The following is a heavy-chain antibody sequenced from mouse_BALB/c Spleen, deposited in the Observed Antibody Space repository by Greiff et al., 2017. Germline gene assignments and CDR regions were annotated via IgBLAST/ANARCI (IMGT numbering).Heavy chain of an antibody. CDR1: GFTFISYG. CDR3: AREAYYGNPYYFDY. V-gene: IGHV5-6*01. D-gene: IGHD2-10*01. CDR2: ISSGGSYT. J-gene: IGHJ2*01. Sequence: EVKLVESGGDLVKPGGSLKLSCAASGFTFISYGMSWVRQTPDKRLEWVATISSGGSYTYYPDSVKGRFTISRDNAKNTLYLQMSSLKSEDTAMYYCAREAYYGNPYYFDYWGQGTTLTVSS.